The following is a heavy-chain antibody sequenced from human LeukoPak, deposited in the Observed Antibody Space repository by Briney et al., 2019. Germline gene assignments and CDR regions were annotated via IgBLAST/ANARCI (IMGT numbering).Heavy chain of an antibody. CDR1: GYTFTSNY. V-gene: IGHV1-8*02. CDR3: ARGSPQYSSSWLYYSGTTQDYYGMDV. Sequence: TSVKVSCKASGYTFTSNYIHWVRQATGQGLEWMGWMNPNSGNTGYAQKFQGRVTMTRNTSISTAYMELSSLRSEDTAVYYCARGSPQYSSSWLYYSGTTQDYYGMDVWGQGTTVTVSS. J-gene: IGHJ6*02. CDR2: MNPNSGNT. D-gene: IGHD6-13*01.